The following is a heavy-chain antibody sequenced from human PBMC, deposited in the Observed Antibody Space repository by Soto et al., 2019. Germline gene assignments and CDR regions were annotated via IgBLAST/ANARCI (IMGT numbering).Heavy chain of an antibody. CDR1: GYIFTHYY. J-gene: IGHJ5*02. CDR2: INPDSGGT. V-gene: IGHV1-2*02. CDR3: AKFSGSVGP. Sequence: QVQLVQSGAEVKKPGASVRVSCRASGYIFTHYYIHWVRQAPGQGLEWMGWINPDSGGTKYAQNFQGRVTMTRDTSITTAYMELSRLRSDDTVVYYCAKFSGSVGPWGQGTLVTVSS. D-gene: IGHD3-10*01.